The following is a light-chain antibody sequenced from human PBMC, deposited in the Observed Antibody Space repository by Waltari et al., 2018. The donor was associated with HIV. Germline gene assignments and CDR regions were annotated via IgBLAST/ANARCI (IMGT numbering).Light chain of an antibody. Sequence: DIQMTPSPSSLSASVGDRVPITCRASQGITNFLAWFQQKPGKAPKSLIRAASSLQSGVPLRFSGSGSGTDFTLTINNLQPEDSATYFCQHYATYPFTFGPGTKVEIK. J-gene: IGKJ3*01. V-gene: IGKV1-16*01. CDR2: AAS. CDR1: QGITNF. CDR3: QHYATYPFT.